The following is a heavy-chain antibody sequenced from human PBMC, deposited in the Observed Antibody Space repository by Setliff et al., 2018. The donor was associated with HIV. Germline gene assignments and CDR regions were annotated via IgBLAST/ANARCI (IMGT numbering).Heavy chain of an antibody. Sequence: ASVKVSCKASGYTSTSFSLHWVRQAPGQGLEWMGIINPSGDVIRYAQKFQGRVTMTRDTSTSTVYMDLSSLRSEDTAVYYCARPSFGDVDYYYGMDVWGQGTTVTVSS. V-gene: IGHV1-46*01. CDR1: GYTSTSFS. J-gene: IGHJ6*02. D-gene: IGHD3-10*01. CDR2: INPSGDVI. CDR3: ARPSFGDVDYYYGMDV.